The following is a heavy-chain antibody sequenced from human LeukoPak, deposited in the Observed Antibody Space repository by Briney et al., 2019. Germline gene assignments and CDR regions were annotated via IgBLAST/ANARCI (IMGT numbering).Heavy chain of an antibody. CDR1: GFTFGDYA. J-gene: IGHJ4*02. V-gene: IGHV3-49*03. CDR2: IRSKAYGGTT. CDR3: TRAVWGSSWYTADY. Sequence: GGSLRLSCTASGFTFGDYAMSWFRQAPGKGLEWVGFIRSKAYGGTTEYAASVKGRFTISRDDSESIAYLQMNSLKTEDTAVYYCTRAVWGSSWYTADYWGQGTLVTVSS. D-gene: IGHD6-13*01.